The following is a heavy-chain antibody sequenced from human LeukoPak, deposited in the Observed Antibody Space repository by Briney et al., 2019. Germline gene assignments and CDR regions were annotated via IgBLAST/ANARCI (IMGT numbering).Heavy chain of an antibody. V-gene: IGHV3-48*03. J-gene: IGHJ6*04. CDR1: GFTFSSYE. D-gene: IGHD2-2*01. CDR3: ARDMWRTESYYYYGMDV. CDR2: ISSSGSTI. Sequence: GGSLRLSCAASGFTFSSYEMNWVRQAPGKGLEWVSYISSSGSTIYYADSVKGRFTISRDNAKNSLYLQMNSLRAEDTAVYYCARDMWRTESYYYYGMDVWGKGTTVTVSS.